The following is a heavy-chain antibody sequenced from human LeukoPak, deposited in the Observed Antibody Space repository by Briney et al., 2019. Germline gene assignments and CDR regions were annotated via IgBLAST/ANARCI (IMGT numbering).Heavy chain of an antibody. D-gene: IGHD3-3*01. J-gene: IGHJ5*02. CDR2: MNPNSGNT. CDR1: GYTFTSYD. V-gene: IGHV1-8*01. Sequence: ASVKVSCKASGYTFTSYDINWVRQATGQGLECMGWMNPNSGNTGYAQKFQGRVTMTRNTSISTAYMELSSLRSEDTAVYYCARGEVLRFLEWLSANWFDPWGQGTLVTVSS. CDR3: ARGEVLRFLEWLSANWFDP.